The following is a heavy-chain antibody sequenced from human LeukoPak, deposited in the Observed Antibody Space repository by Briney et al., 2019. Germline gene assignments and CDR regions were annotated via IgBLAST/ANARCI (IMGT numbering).Heavy chain of an antibody. CDR1: GGTFSSYA. Sequence: GASVKVSCKASGGTFSSYAISWVRQAPGQGLEWMGRIIPILGIANYAQKFQGRVTITVDKSTSTAYMELSSLRSEDTAVYYCARGPRAAADDYWGQGTLVTVSS. CDR2: IIPILGIA. CDR3: ARGPRAAADDY. J-gene: IGHJ4*02. D-gene: IGHD6-13*01. V-gene: IGHV1-69*04.